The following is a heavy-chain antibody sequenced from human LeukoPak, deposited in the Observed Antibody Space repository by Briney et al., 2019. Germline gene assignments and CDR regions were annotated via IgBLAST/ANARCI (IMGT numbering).Heavy chain of an antibody. CDR2: IIPILGIA. D-gene: IGHD5-18*01. J-gene: IGHJ4*02. Sequence: SVKVSCKASGGTFSSYAISWVRQAPGQGLEWMGRIIPILGIANYAQKFQGRVTITADKSTSTAYMELSSLRSEDTAVYYCARYSYGYANPFDYWGQGTLVTVSS. CDR3: ARYSYGYANPFDY. V-gene: IGHV1-69*04. CDR1: GGTFSSYA.